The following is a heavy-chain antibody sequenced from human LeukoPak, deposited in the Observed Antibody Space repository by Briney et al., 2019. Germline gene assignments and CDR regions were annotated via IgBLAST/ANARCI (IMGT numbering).Heavy chain of an antibody. V-gene: IGHV1-69*04. J-gene: IGHJ4*02. D-gene: IGHD6-19*01. CDR1: GGTFSSYA. Sequence: SVKVSCKASGGTFSSYAISWVRQAPGQGLEWMGRIIPILGIANYAQKFQGRVTITADKSTSTAYMELSSLRSEDTAVYYCARELVAVSDTVGVFWGQGTLVTVSS. CDR3: ARELVAVSDTVGVF. CDR2: IIPILGIA.